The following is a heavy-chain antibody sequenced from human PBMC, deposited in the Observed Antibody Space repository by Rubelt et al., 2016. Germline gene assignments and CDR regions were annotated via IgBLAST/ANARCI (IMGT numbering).Heavy chain of an antibody. Sequence: QLQLQESGPGLVKPSETLSLTCTVSGGAISSSSYYWGWIRQPPGKGLEWIGSIYYSGSTYYNPSLKSRVTISVDTSKNQFSLKRSSVTAADTAVYYCATPLYCSSTSCYSGGMDVWGQGTTVTVSS. CDR2: IYYSGST. D-gene: IGHD2-2*02. CDR1: GGAISSSSYY. CDR3: ATPLYCSSTSCYSGGMDV. V-gene: IGHV4-39*01. J-gene: IGHJ6*02.